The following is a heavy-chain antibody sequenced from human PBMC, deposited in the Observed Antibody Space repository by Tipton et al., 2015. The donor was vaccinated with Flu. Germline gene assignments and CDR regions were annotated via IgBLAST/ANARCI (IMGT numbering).Heavy chain of an antibody. D-gene: IGHD3-16*01. CDR2: IYYTGYP. CDR3: AKVLFGWVES. J-gene: IGHJ5*01. V-gene: IGHV4-39*07. Sequence: TLSLTCTFSGGSISSSSHYWGWIRQAPGRGLEWVGSIYYTGYPYYNSSLKSRLAMSIDTSKKQFSLRLSSVTAADTAVYYCAKVLFGWVESWAQGTLVTVSS. CDR1: GGSISSSSHY.